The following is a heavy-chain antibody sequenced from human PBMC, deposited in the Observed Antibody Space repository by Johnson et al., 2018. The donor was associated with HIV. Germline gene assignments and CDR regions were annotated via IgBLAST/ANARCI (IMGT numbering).Heavy chain of an antibody. Sequence: VQLVESGGGLAQPGGSLRLSCAASGITVSSNYMSWVRQAPGKGLEWVSVIFTVGDVYYADSVKGRFTISRDNSKNTLYQQMNSLRAEDTAGYYWARRGYSSSGGAFDIWGQGTMVTVSS. CDR2: IFTVGDV. D-gene: IGHD6-6*01. CDR1: GITVSSNY. CDR3: ARRGYSSSGGAFDI. V-gene: IGHV3-66*02. J-gene: IGHJ3*02.